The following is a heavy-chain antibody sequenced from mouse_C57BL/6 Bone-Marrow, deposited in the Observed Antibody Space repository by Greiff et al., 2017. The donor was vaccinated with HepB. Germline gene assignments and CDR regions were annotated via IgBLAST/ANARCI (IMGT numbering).Heavy chain of an antibody. CDR3: ARGGGYYDYDAWFAY. V-gene: IGHV1-50*01. CDR1: GYTFTSYW. Sequence: QVQLQQPGAELVKPGASVKLSCKASGYTFTSYWMQWVKQRPGQGLEWIGEIDPSDSDTNYNQKFKGKATLTVDTSSSTAYMQLSSLTSEDSAVYYCARGGGYYDYDAWFAYWGQGTLVTVSA. CDR2: IDPSDSDT. J-gene: IGHJ3*01. D-gene: IGHD2-4*01.